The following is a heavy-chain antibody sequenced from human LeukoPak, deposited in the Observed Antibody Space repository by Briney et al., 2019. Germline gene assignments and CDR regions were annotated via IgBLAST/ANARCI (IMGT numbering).Heavy chain of an antibody. Sequence: PGGSLRLSCAASGFSFSSYGMHWVRQAPGKGLEWVAFIRYDGSNEYYADSVKGRFTISRDKSKNTLSLQMNGLRVEDTAVYYCAKVMPPGRIRFYSYYMDVWGKGTTVTVSS. CDR2: IRYDGSNE. CDR3: AKVMPPGRIRFYSYYMDV. J-gene: IGHJ6*03. D-gene: IGHD2-15*01. V-gene: IGHV3-30*02. CDR1: GFSFSSYG.